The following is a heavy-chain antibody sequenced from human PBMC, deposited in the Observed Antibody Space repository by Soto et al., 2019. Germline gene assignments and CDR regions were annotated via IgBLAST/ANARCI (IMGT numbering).Heavy chain of an antibody. CDR2: IYHSGST. V-gene: IGHV4-39*07. CDR3: ARGSCSSTSCYYYYYGMDV. Sequence: SETLSLTCTVSGGSISSGDHYWSWIRQPPGKGLEWIGEIYHSGSTNYNPSLKSRVTISVDKSKNQFSLKLSSVTAADTAVYYCARGSCSSTSCYYYYYGMDVWGQGTTVTVSS. D-gene: IGHD2-2*01. J-gene: IGHJ6*02. CDR1: GGSISSGDHY.